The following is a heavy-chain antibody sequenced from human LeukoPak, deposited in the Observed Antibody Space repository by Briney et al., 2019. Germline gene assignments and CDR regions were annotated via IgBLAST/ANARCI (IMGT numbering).Heavy chain of an antibody. D-gene: IGHD6-6*01. CDR2: IIPIFGTA. Sequence: SVKVSCKASGGTFSSDAISWVRQVPGQGLEWMGGIIPIFGTANYAQKFQGRVTITTDESTSTAYMELSSLRSEDTAVYYCARFEHSSSSLDYWGQGTLVTVSS. CDR1: GGTFSSDA. CDR3: ARFEHSSSSLDY. J-gene: IGHJ4*02. V-gene: IGHV1-69*05.